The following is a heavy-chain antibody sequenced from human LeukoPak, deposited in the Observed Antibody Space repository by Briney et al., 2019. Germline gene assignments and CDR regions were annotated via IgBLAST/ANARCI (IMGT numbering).Heavy chain of an antibody. CDR1: GFTFSSYA. D-gene: IGHD6-13*01. J-gene: IGHJ4*02. V-gene: IGHV3-30*04. CDR2: ISYDGSNK. Sequence: GGSLRLSCAASGFTFSSYAMHWVRQAPGKGLEWVAVISYDGSNKCYADSVKGRFTISGDNSKNTLYLQMNSLRAEDTAVYYCARDSAAGTWIDYWGQGTLVTVSS. CDR3: ARDSAAGTWIDY.